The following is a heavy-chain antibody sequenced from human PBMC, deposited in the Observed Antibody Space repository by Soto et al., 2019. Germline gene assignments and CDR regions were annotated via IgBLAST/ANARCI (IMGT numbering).Heavy chain of an antibody. V-gene: IGHV3-66*01. CDR1: GLTVSTNP. Sequence: EVQLVESGGGLVQPGGSLRLSCAASGLTVSTNPMSWVRQAPGKGLEWVSVIYTGGGTHYADSVHGRFTTSRDNSKNTGKLQMNSLRPEDTAVYYCARDGSGHWGQGTLVTVSS. CDR2: IYTGGGT. J-gene: IGHJ4*02. CDR3: ARDGSGH.